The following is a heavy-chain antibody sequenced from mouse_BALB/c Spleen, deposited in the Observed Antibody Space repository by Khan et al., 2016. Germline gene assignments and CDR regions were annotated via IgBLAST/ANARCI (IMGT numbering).Heavy chain of an antibody. J-gene: IGHJ2*01. CDR2: ITYSGST. CDR1: GYSITSDYA. CDR3: ARDPVGPTGFDY. Sequence: EVQLQESGPGLVKPSQSLSLTCTVTGYSITSDYAWNWIRQFPGNKLEWMGYITYSGSTSYNPSLKSRISITRDTSKHQFFLQLNSVTTEDTATYYCARDPVGPTGFDYWGQGTTLTVSS. D-gene: IGHD2-14*01. V-gene: IGHV3-2*02.